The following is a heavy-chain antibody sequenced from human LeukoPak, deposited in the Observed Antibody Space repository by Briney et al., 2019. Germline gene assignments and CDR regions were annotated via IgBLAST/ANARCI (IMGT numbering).Heavy chain of an antibody. J-gene: IGHJ6*03. CDR2: INPNSGGT. CDR3: ARVWGFRSPVLWFGEDYYYYMDV. Sequence: GASVKVSCKASGYTFTGYYMHRVRQAPGQGLEWMGWINPNSGGTNYAQKFQGRVTMTRNTSISTAYMELSSLRSEDTAVYYCARVWGFRSPVLWFGEDYYYYMDVWGKGTTVTISS. CDR1: GYTFTGYY. D-gene: IGHD3-10*01. V-gene: IGHV1-2*02.